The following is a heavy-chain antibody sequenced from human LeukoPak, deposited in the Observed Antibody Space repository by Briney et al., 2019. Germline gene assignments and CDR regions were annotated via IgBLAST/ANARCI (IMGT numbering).Heavy chain of an antibody. Sequence: GGSLRLSCAASGFTFSSYAMSWVRQAPGKGLEWVSAISGSGGSTYYADSVKGRFTISRDNSKNTLYLQMNSLRAGDTAVYYCAKDIGKIVGAIWYFDYWGQGTLVTVSS. V-gene: IGHV3-23*01. CDR2: ISGSGGST. J-gene: IGHJ4*02. CDR3: AKDIGKIVGAIWYFDY. CDR1: GFTFSSYA. D-gene: IGHD1-26*01.